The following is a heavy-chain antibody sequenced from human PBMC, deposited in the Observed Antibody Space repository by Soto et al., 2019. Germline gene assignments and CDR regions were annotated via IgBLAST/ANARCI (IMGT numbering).Heavy chain of an antibody. Sequence: SETLSLTCAVYGGSFSGYYWSWIRQPPGKGLEWIGEINHSGSTNYNPSLKSRVTISVDTSKNQFSLKLSSVTAADTAVYYCARVRSDYDFWSGYYTGMGDYFDYWGQGTLVTVSS. CDR2: INHSGST. J-gene: IGHJ4*02. CDR3: ARVRSDYDFWSGYYTGMGDYFDY. CDR1: GGSFSGYY. V-gene: IGHV4-34*01. D-gene: IGHD3-3*01.